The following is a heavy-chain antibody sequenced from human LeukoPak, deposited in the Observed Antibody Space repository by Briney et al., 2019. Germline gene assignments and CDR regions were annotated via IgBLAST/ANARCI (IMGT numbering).Heavy chain of an antibody. V-gene: IGHV3-66*01. D-gene: IGHD6-19*01. CDR1: GFTVSSNY. CDR2: IYSGGST. Sequence: PGGSLRLSCAASGFTVSSNYMSWVRQAPGKGLEWVSVIYSGGSTYYADSVKGRFTISRDNSKNTLYLQMNSLRAEDTAVYYCARDRVYDSSGWPSFDYWGQGTLVTVSS. J-gene: IGHJ4*02. CDR3: ARDRVYDSSGWPSFDY.